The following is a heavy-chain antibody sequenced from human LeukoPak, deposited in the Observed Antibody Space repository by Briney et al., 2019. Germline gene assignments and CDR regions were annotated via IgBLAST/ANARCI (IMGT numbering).Heavy chain of an antibody. V-gene: IGHV3-23*01. J-gene: IGHJ4*02. CDR2: ISGSAATT. D-gene: IGHD2-15*01. CDR1: GFTFSTYG. Sequence: GGSLRLSCAASGFTFSTYGMTWVRQAPGKGLEWVSAISGSAATTFYADSVKGRFTISRDNSKNTLYLQMNSLRAEDTAVYYCAKGVGYCSGGSCQQFDYWGQGTLVTVSS. CDR3: AKGVGYCSGGSCQQFDY.